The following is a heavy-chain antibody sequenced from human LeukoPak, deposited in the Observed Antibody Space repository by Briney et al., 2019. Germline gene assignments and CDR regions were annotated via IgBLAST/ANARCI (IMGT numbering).Heavy chain of an antibody. J-gene: IGHJ2*01. CDR2: ISSSSIYI. CDR3: ARVRSGSSSSLDL. CDR1: GFTFNSYE. V-gene: IGHV3-21*01. D-gene: IGHD1-26*01. Sequence: GGSLRLSCAAAGFTFNSYEMNWVRQAPGKGLEWVSSISSSSIYIYYADSLKCRFTISRDNAKNSLYLQMNSLRAEDTAVYYRARVRSGSSSSLDLSGRGTLVTVSS.